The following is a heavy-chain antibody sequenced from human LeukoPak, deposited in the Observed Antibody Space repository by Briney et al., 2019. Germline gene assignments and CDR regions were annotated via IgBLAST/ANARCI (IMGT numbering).Heavy chain of an antibody. V-gene: IGHV3-23*01. J-gene: IGHJ3*02. D-gene: IGHD6-19*01. CDR1: GFTFSSYA. CDR3: AKVKGGGSGWVPDAFDI. Sequence: GGSLRLSCAASGFTFSSYAMSWVRQAPGKGLEWVSAISGSGGSTYYADSVKGRFTISRDNSKNTLYLQMNSLRAEDTAVYYCAKVKGGGSGWVPDAFDIWGQGTMVTVSS. CDR2: ISGSGGST.